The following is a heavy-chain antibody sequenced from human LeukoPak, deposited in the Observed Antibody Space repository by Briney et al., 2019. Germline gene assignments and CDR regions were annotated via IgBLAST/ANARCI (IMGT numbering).Heavy chain of an antibody. CDR1: GYTFTNYA. V-gene: IGHV1-3*03. J-gene: IGHJ4*02. D-gene: IGHD5-24*01. Sequence: ASVKVSCKSSGYTFTNYAMHWVRQAPGQTIQWLAWINPANGYTRYSQHFQDRVTVSSDTSADTAYMELSSLRSEDKAIYYCAIRDGHTDHWGQGTLVTVSS. CDR3: AIRDGHTDH. CDR2: INPANGYT.